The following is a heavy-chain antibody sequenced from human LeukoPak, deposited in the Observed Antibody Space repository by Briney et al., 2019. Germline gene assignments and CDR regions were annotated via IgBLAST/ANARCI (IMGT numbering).Heavy chain of an antibody. CDR3: ASLGYCTNGVCYEYDY. Sequence: ASVKVSCKASGGTFSSYAISWVRQAPGQGLEWMGGIIPIFGTANYAQKFQGRVTITTDESTSTAYMELSSLRSEDTAVYYCASLGYCTNGVCYEYDYWGQGTLVTVSS. J-gene: IGHJ4*02. CDR1: GGTFSSYA. D-gene: IGHD2-8*01. V-gene: IGHV1-69*05. CDR2: IIPIFGTA.